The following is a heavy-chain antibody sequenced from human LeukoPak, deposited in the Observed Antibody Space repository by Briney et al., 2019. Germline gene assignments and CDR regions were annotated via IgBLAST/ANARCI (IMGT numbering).Heavy chain of an antibody. J-gene: IGHJ4*02. Sequence: KASETLSLTSTVSGGSISSYYWSWIRQPPGKGLEWIGYIYYSGSTYYNPSLKSRVTISVDRSKNQFSLKLSSVTAADTAVYYCARGPRGYYDILTGSPFFDYWGQGTLVTVSS. CDR2: IYYSGST. D-gene: IGHD3-9*01. V-gene: IGHV4-59*12. CDR1: GGSISSYY. CDR3: ARGPRGYYDILTGSPFFDY.